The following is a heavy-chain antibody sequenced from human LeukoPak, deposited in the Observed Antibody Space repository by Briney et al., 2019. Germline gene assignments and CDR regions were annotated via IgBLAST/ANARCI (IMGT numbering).Heavy chain of an antibody. CDR2: ISAYNGNT. V-gene: IGHV1-18*01. CDR1: GYTFTSYG. D-gene: IGHD3-10*01. J-gene: IGHJ4*02. Sequence: ASVKVSCKASGYTFTSYGISWVRQAPGQGLEWMGWISAYNGNTNYAQKLQGRVTMTTDTSTSTAYMELRSLRSDDTAVYYCARHFSPGLSMIRGQTLNFDYWGQGTLVTVSS. CDR3: ARHFSPGLSMIRGQTLNFDY.